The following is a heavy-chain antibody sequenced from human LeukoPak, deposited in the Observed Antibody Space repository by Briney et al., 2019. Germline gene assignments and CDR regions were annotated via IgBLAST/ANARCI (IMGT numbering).Heavy chain of an antibody. V-gene: IGHV1-18*01. D-gene: IGHD3-10*01. CDR3: VYYYGSGSSRPPGY. Sequence: ASVKVSCKASGYTFTSYGISWVRQAPGQGLEWMGWISAYNGNTNYAQKLQGRVTMTTDTSTSTAYMELRSLGSDDTAVYYCVYYYGSGSSRPPGYWGQGTLVAVSS. CDR2: ISAYNGNT. J-gene: IGHJ4*02. CDR1: GYTFTSYG.